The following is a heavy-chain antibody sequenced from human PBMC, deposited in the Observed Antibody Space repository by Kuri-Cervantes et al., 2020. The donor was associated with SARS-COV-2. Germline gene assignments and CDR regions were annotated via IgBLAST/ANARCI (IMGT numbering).Heavy chain of an antibody. V-gene: IGHV3-49*04. CDR1: GFTFGEYA. CDR3: TVNYDSSGLDAFDI. D-gene: IGHD3-22*01. J-gene: IGHJ3*02. CDR2: IRSKAYGGTT. Sequence: GESLKSLCTASGFTFGEYAMSWVRQAPGKGLEWVGFIRSKAYGGTTEYAASVKGRFTISRDDSKSIAYLQMNSLKTEDTAVYYCTVNYDSSGLDAFDIWGQGTMVTVSS.